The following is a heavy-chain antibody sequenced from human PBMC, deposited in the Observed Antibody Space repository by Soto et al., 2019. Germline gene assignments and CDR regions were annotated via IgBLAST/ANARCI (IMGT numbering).Heavy chain of an antibody. CDR1: GTSFCTSY. CDR3: ARADGGNFFAY. CDR2: IYYSGST. V-gene: IGHV4-59*01. Sequence: SATLSITCARSGTSFCTSYWTWIRQPQGKGLEWIGYIYYSGSTNYNPSLKSRVTISVDTSKNQFSLKLSSVTAADTAVYYCARADGGNFFAYWVQGTLVTVSS. D-gene: IGHD2-21*02. J-gene: IGHJ4*02.